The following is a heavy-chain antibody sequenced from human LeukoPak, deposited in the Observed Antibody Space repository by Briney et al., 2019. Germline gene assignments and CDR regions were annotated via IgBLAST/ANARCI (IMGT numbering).Heavy chain of an antibody. D-gene: IGHD1-26*01. CDR3: AKLRRGSHPRYFDH. J-gene: IGHJ4*02. V-gene: IGHV3-30*18. CDR1: GFTFSTYG. Sequence: PGGSLRLSCAASGFTFSTYGMHWVRQAPGKGLEWVAVISYDGSNEYYADSVKGRFTISRDNSKNTLYLQMNSLRAEDTAVYYCAKLRRGSHPRYFDHWGQGTLVTVSS. CDR2: ISYDGSNE.